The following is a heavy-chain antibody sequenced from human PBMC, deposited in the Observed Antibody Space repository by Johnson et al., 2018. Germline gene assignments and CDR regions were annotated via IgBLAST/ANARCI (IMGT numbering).Heavy chain of an antibody. CDR2: IIPIFGTA. V-gene: IGHV1-69*01. CDR3: ARDRTSIKSGPAEYFQH. J-gene: IGHJ1*01. CDR1: GGTFSSYA. D-gene: IGHD1-26*01. Sequence: VQLLESGAEVKKPGSSVKVSCKASGGTFSSYAISWVRQAPGQGLEWMGGIIPIFGTANYAQKFQGRVTITADESTRTAYMELSSLRSEDTAVYYCARDRTSIKSGPAEYFQHWGQGTLVTGSS.